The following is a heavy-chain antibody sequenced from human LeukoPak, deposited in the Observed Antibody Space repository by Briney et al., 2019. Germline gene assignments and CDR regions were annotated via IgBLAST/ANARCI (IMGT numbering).Heavy chain of an antibody. CDR2: IYYSGST. J-gene: IGHJ5*02. V-gene: IGHV4-39*01. D-gene: IGHD2-2*01. CDR3: ARHEYCSSTSCLNWFDP. Sequence: SETLSLTCTVSGGSISSSSYYWGWIRQPPGKGLEWIGSIYYSGSTYYNPSLKSRVTISVDTSKNQFSLKLSSVTAADTAVYYCARHEYCSSTSCLNWFDPWGQGTLVTVSS. CDR1: GGSISSSSYY.